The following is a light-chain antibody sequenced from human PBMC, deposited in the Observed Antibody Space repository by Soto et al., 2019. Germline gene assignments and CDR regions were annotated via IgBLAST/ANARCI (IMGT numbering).Light chain of an antibody. CDR3: QQYNNWPPYT. J-gene: IGKJ2*01. V-gene: IGKV3-15*01. CDR2: AAS. Sequence: IVMTQSPATLSVSPGEGATLSCRASQSVYSTLAWYQQKPGQAPRLLIYAASTRASGIPARFSGGGSGTEFTLTISSLQSEDFAVYYCQQYNNWPPYTFGQGTKLEIK. CDR1: QSVYST.